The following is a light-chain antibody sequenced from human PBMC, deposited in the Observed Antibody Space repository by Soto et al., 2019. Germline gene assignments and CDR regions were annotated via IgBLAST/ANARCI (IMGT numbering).Light chain of an antibody. Sequence: QSALTQPASVSGSPGQSITISCTGTSSDVGSYNYVSWYQQYPGKAPKLTIYEVSNRPSGVSNRFSGSKSGNTASLTISGLQAEDEADYYCCSYTSSSTWVFGGGTKLTVL. V-gene: IGLV2-14*01. CDR2: EVS. CDR1: SSDVGSYNY. CDR3: CSYTSSSTWV. J-gene: IGLJ3*02.